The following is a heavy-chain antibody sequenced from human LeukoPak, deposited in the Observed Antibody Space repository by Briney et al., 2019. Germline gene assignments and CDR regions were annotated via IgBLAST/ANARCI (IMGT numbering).Heavy chain of an antibody. CDR2: MNPSSGYT. V-gene: IGHV1-8*01. CDR1: GYPFTTYD. D-gene: IGHD1-14*01. CDR3: ARISDHNWYFDL. Sequence: ASVKVSCKASGYPFTTYDINWVRKATGQGLEWMGWMNPSSGYTGYSRKFQGRVTMTRNTSITTAYMGLSSLRSEDTAVYYCARISDHNWYFDLWGRGTLVTVSS. J-gene: IGHJ2*01.